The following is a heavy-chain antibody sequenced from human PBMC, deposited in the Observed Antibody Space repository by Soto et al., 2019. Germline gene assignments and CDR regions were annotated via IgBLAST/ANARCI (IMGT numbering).Heavy chain of an antibody. CDR2: ISYDGSNK. CDR1: GFTFSSYA. CDR3: ARDGSSRYWYFDL. V-gene: IGHV3-30-3*01. D-gene: IGHD6-13*01. J-gene: IGHJ2*01. Sequence: QVQLVESGGGVVQPGRSLRLSCAASGFTFSSYAMHWVRQAPGKGLEWVAVISYDGSNKYYADSVKGRFTISRDNSKNMLYLQMNSLRAEDTAVYYCARDGSSRYWYFDLWGRGTLVTVSS.